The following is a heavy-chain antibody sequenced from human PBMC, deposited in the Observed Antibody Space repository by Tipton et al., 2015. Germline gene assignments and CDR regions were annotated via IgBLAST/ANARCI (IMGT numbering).Heavy chain of an antibody. Sequence: TLSLTCAAYGGSFSGYYWSWIRQPPGKGLEWIGEINHSGSTNYNPSLKSRVTISVDTSKNQFSLKLSDVTAADTAVYYCARDGKDTIGWYRIWGPGTLVTVSS. CDR3: ARDGKDTIGWYRI. V-gene: IGHV4-34*01. J-gene: IGHJ4*02. CDR1: GGSFSGYY. CDR2: INHSGST. D-gene: IGHD6-19*01.